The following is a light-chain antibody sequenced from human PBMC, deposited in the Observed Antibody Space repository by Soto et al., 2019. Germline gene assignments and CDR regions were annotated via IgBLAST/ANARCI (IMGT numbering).Light chain of an antibody. J-gene: IGKJ1*01. CDR3: QQYDNNWT. Sequence: IQMTQSPSALSASVGDSVSIACRASQSVKTWLAWYQHKPGRAPTLLISQASTLEKGVPSRFGGSGSGTEFTLTINSLQADDSATYYCQQYDNNWTFGQGTKVEIK. V-gene: IGKV1-5*01. CDR2: QAS. CDR1: QSVKTW.